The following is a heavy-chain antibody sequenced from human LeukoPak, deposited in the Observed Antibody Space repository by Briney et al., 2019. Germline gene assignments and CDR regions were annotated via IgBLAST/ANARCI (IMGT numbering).Heavy chain of an antibody. CDR2: IYPGDSDT. CDR3: ARHARDGYNWLDY. Sequence: GGSLKSSSKGSGGRFTNYWIAWGRRKPGEGREGMGIIYPGDSDTRYSPSFQGQVSISADKSISTAYLQWSSLKASDTAMYYCARHARDGYNWLDYWGQGTLVTVSS. D-gene: IGHD5-24*01. CDR1: GGRFTNYW. J-gene: IGHJ4*02. V-gene: IGHV5-51*01.